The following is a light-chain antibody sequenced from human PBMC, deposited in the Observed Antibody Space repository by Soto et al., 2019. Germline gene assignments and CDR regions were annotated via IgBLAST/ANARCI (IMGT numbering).Light chain of an antibody. Sequence: EIVLTQSPATLSLSPGERATLSCRASQSVSSYLAWYQQKPGQAPRLLIYTASNRATGIPARFSGSGSGTDFTLTSSSLEPEDFAGYYCQQRSNWPLTFGGGTKVEIK. CDR3: QQRSNWPLT. CDR2: TAS. CDR1: QSVSSY. J-gene: IGKJ4*01. V-gene: IGKV3-11*01.